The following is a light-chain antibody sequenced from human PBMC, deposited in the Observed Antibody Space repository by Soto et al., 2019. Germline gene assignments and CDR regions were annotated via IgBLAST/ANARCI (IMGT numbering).Light chain of an antibody. CDR2: GAS. J-gene: IGKJ4*01. CDR1: QRISTN. Sequence: EIVMTQSPATLSVSPGESATLSCRASQRISTNLAWYQHKRGQAPRLLIYGASTRATGIPARFSGSGSETEFTLTISRLEPEDFAVYYCQQYAGTPLTFGGGTKVDIK. V-gene: IGKV3D-15*01. CDR3: QQYAGTPLT.